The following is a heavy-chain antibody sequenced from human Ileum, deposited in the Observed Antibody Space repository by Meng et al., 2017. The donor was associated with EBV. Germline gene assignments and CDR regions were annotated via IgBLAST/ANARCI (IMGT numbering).Heavy chain of an antibody. V-gene: IGHV4-39*01. D-gene: IGHD6-19*01. Sequence: PLEESGPGLVKPAETWSLTCTASGGSISSSDYYWGWIRQPPGKGLEWIGSLYFSGSTYSNPSLESRVTISVDTSNNQFSLKLSSVTAADTAVYYCARRGYSSGWYAYDYWGQGTLVTVSS. J-gene: IGHJ4*02. CDR3: ARRGYSSGWYAYDY. CDR2: LYFSGST. CDR1: GGSISSSDYY.